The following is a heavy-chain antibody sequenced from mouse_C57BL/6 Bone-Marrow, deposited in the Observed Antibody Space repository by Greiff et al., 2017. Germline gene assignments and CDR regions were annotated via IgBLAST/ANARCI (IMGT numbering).Heavy chain of an antibody. J-gene: IGHJ2*01. Sequence: EVKLVESGGGLVKPGGSLKLSCAASGFTFSSYAMSWVRQTPEKRLEWVATISDGGSYTYYPDNVKGRFTISRDNAKNNLYLQMSHLKSEDTAMYYCARDNGLLRDYWGQGTTLTVSS. D-gene: IGHD1-1*01. CDR2: ISDGGSYT. V-gene: IGHV5-4*01. CDR1: GFTFSSYA. CDR3: ARDNGLLRDY.